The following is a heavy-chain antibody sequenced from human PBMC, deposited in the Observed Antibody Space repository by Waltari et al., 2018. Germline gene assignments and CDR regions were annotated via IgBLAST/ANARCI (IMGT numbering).Heavy chain of an antibody. CDR2: IYGGSGST. Sequence: QVQLQESGPGLVKPSETLSLTCAVSGYSISSGYGWGWIRQPPGKGLEWIGQIYGGSGSTYFKPSLKSRVTVSKDTSKNQFSLKLSSVTAADTAVYYCARGANTVTTSGRFDVWGPGVLVTVSS. CDR1: GYSISSGYG. J-gene: IGHJ5*02. V-gene: IGHV4-38-2*01. D-gene: IGHD4-4*01. CDR3: ARGANTVTTSGRFDV.